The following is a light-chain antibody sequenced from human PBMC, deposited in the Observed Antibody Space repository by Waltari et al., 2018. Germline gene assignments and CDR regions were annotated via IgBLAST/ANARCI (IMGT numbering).Light chain of an antibody. CDR1: QSVGSSS. J-gene: IGKJ1*01. CDR3: QQHGTLPAT. CDR2: RAS. V-gene: IGKV3-20*01. Sequence: IVLTQSPGTASLSPGESDTLSCRASQSVGSSSLAWYQQKPGQAPRLVIYRASRRATGIPDRFSGSGSGTDFSLTISRLEPEDFAVYYCQQHGTLPATFGQGTKVEIK.